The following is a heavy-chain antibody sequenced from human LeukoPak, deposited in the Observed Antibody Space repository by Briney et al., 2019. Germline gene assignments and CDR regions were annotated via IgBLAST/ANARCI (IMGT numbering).Heavy chain of an antibody. CDR2: IKANIDGGST. Sequence: GGSLRLSCAASGFSFTTAWMVWVRQAPGKGLQWIGRIKANIDGGSTDLAAPVKGRFSIARDDSTNTVYLQMNSLQSADTAVYYCTTDFSHFDFSSGFYSCWGQGSLVTVSS. D-gene: IGHD3-3*01. CDR3: TTDFSHFDFSSGFYSC. V-gene: IGHV3-15*01. CDR1: GFSFTTAW. J-gene: IGHJ4*02.